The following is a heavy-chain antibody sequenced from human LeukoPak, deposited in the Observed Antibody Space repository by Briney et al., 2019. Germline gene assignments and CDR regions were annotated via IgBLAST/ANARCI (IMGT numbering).Heavy chain of an antibody. CDR3: ARVGYYDSSGYPLADAFDI. J-gene: IGHJ3*02. D-gene: IGHD3-22*01. V-gene: IGHV4-59*08. CDR1: GGSISSYY. Sequence: SETLSLTCTVSGGSISSYYWSWIRQPPGKGLEWIGYIYYSGSTNYNPSLKSRVTISVDTSKNQFSLELSSVTAADTAVYYCARVGYYDSSGYPLADAFDIWGQGTMVTVSS. CDR2: IYYSGST.